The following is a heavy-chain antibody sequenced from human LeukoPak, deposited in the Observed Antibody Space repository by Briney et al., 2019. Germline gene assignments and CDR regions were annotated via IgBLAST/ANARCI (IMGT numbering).Heavy chain of an antibody. J-gene: IGHJ6*02. CDR1: GGSISSYY. CDR3: ARRGYSYGYPGMDV. CDR2: IYYSGST. D-gene: IGHD5-18*01. V-gene: IGHV4-59*08. Sequence: SETLSLTCTVSGGSISSYYWSWIRQPPGKGLEWIGYIYYSGSTNYSPSLKSRVTISVDTSKNQFSLKLSSVTAADTAVYYCARRGYSYGYPGMDVWGQGTTVTVSS.